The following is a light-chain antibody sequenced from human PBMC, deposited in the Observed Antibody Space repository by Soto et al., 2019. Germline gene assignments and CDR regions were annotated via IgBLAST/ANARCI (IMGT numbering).Light chain of an antibody. CDR3: QQYKNWPPPT. CDR2: EAS. J-gene: IGKJ4*01. V-gene: IGKV3-11*01. Sequence: EIVLAQSPATLSLSPGVRATLSCRASQSLGNLLAWYQQKPDQAPRLLIFEASTRATGVPVRISGSGSGTDFTLTISSLEPEDFAVYYCQQYKNWPPPTFGGGTKLQIK. CDR1: QSLGNL.